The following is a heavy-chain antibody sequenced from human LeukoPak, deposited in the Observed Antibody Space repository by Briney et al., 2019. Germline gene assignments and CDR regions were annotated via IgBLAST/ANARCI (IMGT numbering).Heavy chain of an antibody. CDR3: ASSTTVTTYAFDI. V-gene: IGHV4-34*03. J-gene: IGHJ3*02. Sequence: SETLSLTCAVYGGSFSGYYWSWIRQPPGKGLEWIGEINHSGSTNYNPSFQSRVTISVDTSKNQFSLKLSSVTAADTAVYYCASSTTVTTYAFDIWGQGTMVTVSS. D-gene: IGHD4-17*01. CDR1: GGSFSGYY. CDR2: INHSGST.